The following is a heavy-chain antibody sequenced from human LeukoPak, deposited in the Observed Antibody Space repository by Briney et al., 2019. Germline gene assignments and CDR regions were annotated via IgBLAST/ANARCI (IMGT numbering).Heavy chain of an antibody. Sequence: GGSLRLYCAASGFTFSSYAMHWVRQAPGKGLEYVSAISSNGGSTYYANSVKGRFTISRDNSKNTLYLQMGSLRAEDMAVYYCARGSGYSYGSSYYYYGMDVWGQGTTVTVSS. D-gene: IGHD5-18*01. V-gene: IGHV3-64*01. CDR3: ARGSGYSYGSSYYYYGMDV. J-gene: IGHJ6*02. CDR1: GFTFSSYA. CDR2: ISSNGGST.